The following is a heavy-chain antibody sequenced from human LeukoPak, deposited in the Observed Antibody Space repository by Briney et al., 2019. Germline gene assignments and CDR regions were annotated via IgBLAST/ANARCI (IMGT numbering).Heavy chain of an antibody. D-gene: IGHD5-18*01. V-gene: IGHV3-7*04. Sequence: GGSLRLSCAASGFTFSNYWMTWVRQAPGKGLEWVANIKQDGSEKYFVDSVKGRFTISIDNAKNSLYLQMNSLRAEDTAVYYCARDFTAEGDSEIDNWGQGTLVTVSS. CDR2: IKQDGSEK. J-gene: IGHJ4*02. CDR1: GFTFSNYW. CDR3: ARDFTAEGDSEIDN.